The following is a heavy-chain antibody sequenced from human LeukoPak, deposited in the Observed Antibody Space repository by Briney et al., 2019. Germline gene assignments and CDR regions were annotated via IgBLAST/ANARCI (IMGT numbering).Heavy chain of an antibody. D-gene: IGHD6-13*01. CDR1: GFTFSSYG. CDR2: ISGSGGST. V-gene: IGHV3-23*01. CDR3: AKDKGSSWFSYFDY. J-gene: IGHJ4*02. Sequence: GGSLRLSCAASGFTFSSYGMSGVRQAPGKGLEWVSAISGSGGSTYYAASVKGRFTISRDNSKNTLYLQMNSLRAEDTAVYYCAKDKGSSWFSYFDYWGQGTLVTVSS.